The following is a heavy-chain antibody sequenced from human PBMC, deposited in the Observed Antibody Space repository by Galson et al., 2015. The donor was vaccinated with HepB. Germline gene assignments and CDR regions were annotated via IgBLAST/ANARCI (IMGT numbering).Heavy chain of an antibody. J-gene: IGHJ6*02. Sequence: SLRLSCAASGFTFSSYWMSWVRQAPGKGLEWVANIKRDGSEKYYVDSVKGRFTISRDNAKNSLYLQMNSLRAEDTAVYYCARVFRYYDSSGHRHMDVWGQGTTVTVSS. CDR3: ARVFRYYDSSGHRHMDV. V-gene: IGHV3-7*01. CDR1: GFTFSSYW. CDR2: IKRDGSEK. D-gene: IGHD3-22*01.